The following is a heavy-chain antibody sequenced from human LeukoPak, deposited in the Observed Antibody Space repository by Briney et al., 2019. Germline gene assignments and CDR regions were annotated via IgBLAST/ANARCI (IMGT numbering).Heavy chain of an antibody. V-gene: IGHV3-30*02. CDR3: AKDEREWLLIHYYYMGV. J-gene: IGHJ6*03. Sequence: PGGPLSFSCAALGFTFSSFGMIWARQAPGKGLEGGDFFRYDGSNKYYADSVKGRLTISRDNSKNTLYLQMNSLRAEDTAVYYCAKDEREWLLIHYYYMGVWGKGTTVTVSS. CDR2: FRYDGSNK. D-gene: IGHD3-3*01. CDR1: GFTFSSFG.